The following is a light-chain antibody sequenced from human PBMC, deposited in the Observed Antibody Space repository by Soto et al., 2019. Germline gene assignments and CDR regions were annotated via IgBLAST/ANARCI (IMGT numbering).Light chain of an antibody. CDR1: QSVRRN. CDR2: DAS. CDR3: QQDNYWPPWT. Sequence: EIVMTQSPVTLSVSPGERATLSCRASQSVRRNLAWYQQKPGQAPRLLMYDASTRATGIPARFSGSGSGTECTLTISSRQSEDVAVYYCQQDNYWPPWTFGQGTKVEIK. V-gene: IGKV3-15*01. J-gene: IGKJ1*01.